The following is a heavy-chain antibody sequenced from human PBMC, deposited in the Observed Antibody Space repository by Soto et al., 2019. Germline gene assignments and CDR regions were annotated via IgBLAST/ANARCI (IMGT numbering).Heavy chain of an antibody. CDR2: IIPILGIA. D-gene: IGHD4-17*01. CDR1: GGTFSSYT. J-gene: IGHJ4*02. V-gene: IGHV1-69*02. CDR3: ASLTTVTTSYFVVLP. Sequence: QVQLVQSGAEVKKPGSSVKVSCKSSGGTFSSYTISWVRQAPGQGLEWMGRIIPILGIANYAQKFQGRVTITADKSTSTAYMELSSLRSEDTAVYYCASLTTVTTSYFVVLPWGQGTLVTVSS.